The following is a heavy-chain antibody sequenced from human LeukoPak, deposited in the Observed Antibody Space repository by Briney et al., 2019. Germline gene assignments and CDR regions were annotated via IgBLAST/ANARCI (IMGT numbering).Heavy chain of an antibody. J-gene: IGHJ6*02. CDR3: ARGGGTAMAFYYYYGMDV. D-gene: IGHD5-18*01. CDR2: ISSSSSYI. CDR1: GFTFSSYS. V-gene: IGHV3-21*01. Sequence: PGGSLRLSCAASGFTFSSYSMNWVRQAPGKGLEWVSSISSSSSYIYYADSVKGRFTISRDNAKNSLYLQMNSLRAEDTAVYYCARGGGTAMAFYYYYGMDVWGQGTTVTVSS.